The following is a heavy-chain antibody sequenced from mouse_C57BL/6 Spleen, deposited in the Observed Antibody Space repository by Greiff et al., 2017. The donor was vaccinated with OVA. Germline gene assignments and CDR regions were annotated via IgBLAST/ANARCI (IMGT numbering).Heavy chain of an antibody. CDR1: GYTFTSYG. CDR2: IYPRSGNT. J-gene: IGHJ4*01. CDR3: AGNPGNYAMDY. Sequence: VQLQQSGAELARPGASVKLSCKASGYTFTSYGISWVKQRTGQGLEWIGEIYPRSGNTYYNEKFKGKATLTADKSSSTAYMELRSLTSGDSAVYFCAGNPGNYAMDYWGQGTSVTVSS. V-gene: IGHV1-81*01. D-gene: IGHD2-1*01.